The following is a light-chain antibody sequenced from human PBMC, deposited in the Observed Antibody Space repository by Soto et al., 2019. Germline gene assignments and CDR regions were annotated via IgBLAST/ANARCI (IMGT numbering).Light chain of an antibody. Sequence: QSVLTQPPSMSAAPGQKVTISCSGTTSNIGNNSVSWYQQFPGTAPKLLIYEDDKRPSGIPDRFSGSKSGTSATLGISGLQTGDEADYYCLSWDSSLGGVFGGGTKLTVL. CDR2: EDD. V-gene: IGLV1-51*02. CDR3: LSWDSSLGGV. CDR1: TSNIGNNS. J-gene: IGLJ3*02.